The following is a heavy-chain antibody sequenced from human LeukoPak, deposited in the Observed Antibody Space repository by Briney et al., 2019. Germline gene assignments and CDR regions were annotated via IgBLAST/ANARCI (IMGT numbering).Heavy chain of an antibody. CDR1: GFTFSSYA. J-gene: IGHJ4*02. CDR3: AKVRRLLWFGEPGPDY. Sequence: GGSLRLSCAASGFTFSSYAMSWVRQAPGKGLEWVSAISGSGGSTYYADSVKGRFTISRDNSKNTLYLQMNGLRAEDTAVYYCAKVRRLLWFGEPGPDYWGQGTLVTVSS. V-gene: IGHV3-23*01. CDR2: ISGSGGST. D-gene: IGHD3-10*01.